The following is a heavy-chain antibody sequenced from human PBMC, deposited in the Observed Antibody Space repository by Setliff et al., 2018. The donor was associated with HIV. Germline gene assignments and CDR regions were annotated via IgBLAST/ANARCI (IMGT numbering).Heavy chain of an antibody. V-gene: IGHV4-31*03. CDR3: AREGKTALVTNYFDY. Sequence: PSETLSLTCTVSSGSISSGTYYWSWIRQYPGKGLEWIGYIDYSGSAFYNPSLKSRITISRDTSKNQFSLKMNSVTAADTAVYYCAREGKTALVTNYFDYWGHGKLVTVSS. CDR1: SGSISSGTYY. D-gene: IGHD5-18*01. J-gene: IGHJ4*01. CDR2: IDYSGSA.